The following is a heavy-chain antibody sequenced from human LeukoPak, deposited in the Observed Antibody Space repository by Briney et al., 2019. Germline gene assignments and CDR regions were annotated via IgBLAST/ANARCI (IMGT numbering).Heavy chain of an antibody. J-gene: IGHJ4*02. CDR3: ARTLSLDGYNHFDF. CDR1: GGTFSSYA. D-gene: IGHD5-24*01. V-gene: IGHV1-69*13. CDR2: IMTIFGSA. Sequence: GGSVKVSCKASGGTFSSYAICWVRQAPGQGLEWMGGIMTIFGSANYAQKFQGRLTITADESTSTTYMELSSLRSEDTAVYYCARTLSLDGYNHFDFWGQGTLVTVSS.